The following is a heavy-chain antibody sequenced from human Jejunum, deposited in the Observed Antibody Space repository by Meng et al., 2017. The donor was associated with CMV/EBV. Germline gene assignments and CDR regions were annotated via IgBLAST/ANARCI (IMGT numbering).Heavy chain of an antibody. J-gene: IGHJ4*02. Sequence: SNSTYYWGWVRQPPGQGLEWIASIYYSRNNYYHASLKSRATISVDTSKNQFSLRLSSVTAADTAVYFCARAPFNYYDSSADPPDYWGQGTLVTVSS. D-gene: IGHD3-22*01. CDR2: IYYSRNN. V-gene: IGHV4-39*07. CDR1: SNSTYY. CDR3: ARAPFNYYDSSADPPDY.